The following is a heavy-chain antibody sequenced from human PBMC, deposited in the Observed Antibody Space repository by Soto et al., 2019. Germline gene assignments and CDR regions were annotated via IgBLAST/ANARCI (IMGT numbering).Heavy chain of an antibody. D-gene: IGHD3-22*01. CDR3: ARDVEDYYDSSGPGLNWFDP. CDR2: IYYSGST. V-gene: IGHV4-59*01. CDR1: GGSISSYY. Sequence: SETLSLTGTVSGGSISSYYGSWIRQPPGKGLEWIGYIYYSGSTNYNPSLKSRVTISVDTSKNQFSLKLSSVTAADTAVYYCARDVEDYYDSSGPGLNWFDPWGQGTLVTVSS. J-gene: IGHJ5*02.